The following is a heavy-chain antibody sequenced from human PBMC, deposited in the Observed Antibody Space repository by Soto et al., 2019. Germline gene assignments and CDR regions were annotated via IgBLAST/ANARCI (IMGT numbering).Heavy chain of an antibody. V-gene: IGHV3-23*01. CDR3: VTDHGAGYTWKSLGYGAFDL. CDR2: ISGSGVTT. J-gene: IGHJ3*01. Sequence: GGSLRLSCEASGFTFSNSAMDWVRPAPGKGLEWVSAISGSGVTTYYADSVKGRFTISRDNSKNTLYLQMNSLKTEDTAVYYCVTDHGAGYTWKSLGYGAFDLWGQGTMVTV. D-gene: IGHD1-1*01. CDR1: GFTFSNSA.